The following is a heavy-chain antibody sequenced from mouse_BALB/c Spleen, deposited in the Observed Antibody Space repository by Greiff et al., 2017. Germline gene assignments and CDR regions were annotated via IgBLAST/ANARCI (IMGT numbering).Heavy chain of an antibody. J-gene: IGHJ2*01. CDR2: INSNGGST. D-gene: IGHD1-2*01. CDR3: ATLLRPYYFDY. Sequence: EVMLVESGGGLVQPGGSLKLSCAASGFTFSSYGMSWVRQTPDKRLELVATINSNGGSTYYPDSVKGRFTISRDNAKNTLYLQMSSLKSEDTAMYYCATLLRPYYFDYWGQGTTLTVSS. V-gene: IGHV5-6-3*01. CDR1: GFTFSSYG.